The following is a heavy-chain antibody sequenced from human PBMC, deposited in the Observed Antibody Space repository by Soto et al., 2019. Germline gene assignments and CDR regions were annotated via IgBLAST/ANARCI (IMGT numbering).Heavy chain of an antibody. V-gene: IGHV3-7*01. CDR1: GFTFSSYW. CDR3: ARYWVDTYFDWLLYDY. CDR2: IKQDGSEK. D-gene: IGHD3-9*01. Sequence: GGSLRLSCAASGFTFSSYWMSWVRQAPGKGLEWVANIKQDGSEKYYVDSVKGRFTISRDNAKNSLYLQMNSLRAEDTAVYYCARYWVDTYFDWLLYDYWGQGTLVTVSS. J-gene: IGHJ4*02.